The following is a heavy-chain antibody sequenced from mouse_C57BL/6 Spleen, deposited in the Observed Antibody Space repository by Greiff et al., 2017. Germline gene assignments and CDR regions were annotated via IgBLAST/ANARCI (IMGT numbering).Heavy chain of an antibody. Sequence: QVQLQQSGPELVKPGASVKISCKASGYAFSSSWMNWVKQRPGKGLEWIGRIYPGDGDTNYNGKFKGKATLTADTSSSTAYMQLSSLTSEDSAVYFCARGILRDDWGQGTTLTVSS. V-gene: IGHV1-82*01. CDR1: GYAFSSSW. J-gene: IGHJ2*01. D-gene: IGHD1-1*01. CDR2: IYPGDGDT. CDR3: ARGILRDD.